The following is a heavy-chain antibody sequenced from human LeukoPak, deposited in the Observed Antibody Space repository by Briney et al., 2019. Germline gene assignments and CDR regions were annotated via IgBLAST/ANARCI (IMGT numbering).Heavy chain of an antibody. Sequence: SQTLSLTCAISGDSVSNKNTAWNWIRQSPSRGLERLGRTYYRSKWHNGYAVSVKSRITINPDTSKNQFSLQLNSVTPEDTAVYYCARELYSSSWDWGQGTLVTVSS. D-gene: IGHD6-13*01. J-gene: IGHJ4*02. CDR1: GDSVSNKNTA. CDR3: ARELYSSSWD. CDR2: TYYRSKWHN. V-gene: IGHV6-1*01.